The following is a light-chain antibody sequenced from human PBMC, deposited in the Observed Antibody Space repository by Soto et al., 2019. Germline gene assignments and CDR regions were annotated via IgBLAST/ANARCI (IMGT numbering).Light chain of an antibody. J-gene: IGKJ2*01. CDR2: AAS. Sequence: DIQMTQSPSSLSASVGDRVTITCRASQSIGRYLNWYQQKPVKATKLLIYAASSLQSGVPSRFSGSGSGTDFTLTISSLQPGDFATYYGQQSYSTLYTFGQGTKLEIK. CDR1: QSIGRY. V-gene: IGKV1-39*01. CDR3: QQSYSTLYT.